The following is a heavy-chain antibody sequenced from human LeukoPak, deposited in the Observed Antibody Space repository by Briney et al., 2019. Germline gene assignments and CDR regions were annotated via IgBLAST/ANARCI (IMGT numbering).Heavy chain of an antibody. V-gene: IGHV4-59*01. Sequence: SENLSLTCTVSGGSISSYYWSWIRQPPGKGLEWIGYIYYSGSTNYNPSLKSRVTISVDTSKNQFSLKLSSVTAADTAVYYCARTRAYCGGDCYWGFDYWGQGTLVTVSS. CDR3: ARTRAYCGGDCYWGFDY. CDR1: GGSISSYY. CDR2: IYYSGST. J-gene: IGHJ4*02. D-gene: IGHD2-21*01.